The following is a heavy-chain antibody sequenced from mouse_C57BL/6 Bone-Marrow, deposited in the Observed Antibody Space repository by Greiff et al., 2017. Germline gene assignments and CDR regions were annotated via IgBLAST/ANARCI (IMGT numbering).Heavy chain of an antibody. V-gene: IGHV1-4*01. CDR2: INPSSGYT. J-gene: IGHJ4*01. D-gene: IGHD1-1*02. CDR3: ARSGGIAMDY. Sequence: QVQLKESGAELARPGASVKMSCKASGYTFTSYTMHWVKQRPGQGLEWIGYINPSSGYTKYNQKFKDKATLTADKSSSTAYMQLSSLTSEDSAVYYCARSGGIAMDYWGQGPSVTVSS. CDR1: GYTFTSYT.